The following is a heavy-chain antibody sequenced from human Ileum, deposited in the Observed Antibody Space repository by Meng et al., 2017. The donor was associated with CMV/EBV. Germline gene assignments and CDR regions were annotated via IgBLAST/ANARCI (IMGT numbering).Heavy chain of an antibody. D-gene: IGHD7-27*01. Sequence: GEFLKISCAASGFTFSPYWMSWVRQAPGKGLEWVATIKKDGRDKYYVDSVKGRFTISRDNAKNSLYLQMNSLRAEDTALYYCARDLHWGARRSFIDSWGQGTLVTVSS. J-gene: IGHJ4*02. V-gene: IGHV3-7*01. CDR2: IKKDGRDK. CDR3: ARDLHWGARRSFIDS. CDR1: GFTFSPYW.